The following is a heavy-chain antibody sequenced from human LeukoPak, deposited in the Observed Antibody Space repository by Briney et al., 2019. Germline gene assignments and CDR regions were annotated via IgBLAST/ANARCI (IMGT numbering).Heavy chain of an antibody. CDR2: ISGSSSNI. CDR1: GFTFSSYW. D-gene: IGHD2-15*01. J-gene: IGHJ4*02. CDR3: TRHPAEGDY. V-gene: IGHV3-48*04. Sequence: GGSLRLSCAASGFTFSSYWMHWVRQAPGKGLESVSYISGSSSNINYADSVKGRFTISRDNAKNSLYLQMSNLRAEDTAVYYCTRHPAEGDYWGQGTLVTVSS.